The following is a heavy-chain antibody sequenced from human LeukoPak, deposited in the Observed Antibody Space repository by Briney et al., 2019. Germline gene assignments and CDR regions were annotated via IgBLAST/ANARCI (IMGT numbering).Heavy chain of an antibody. CDR2: IYYSGST. CDR1: GGSISSYY. CDR3: ARQHLGYCSGGSCYSDY. J-gene: IGHJ4*02. D-gene: IGHD2-15*01. V-gene: IGHV4-59*08. Sequence: SETLSLTCTVSGGSISSYYWRWIRQPPGKGLEWIGYIYYSGSTNYNPSLKSRVTISVDTSKNQFSLKLSSVTAADTAVYYCARQHLGYCSGGSCYSDYWGQGTLVTVSS.